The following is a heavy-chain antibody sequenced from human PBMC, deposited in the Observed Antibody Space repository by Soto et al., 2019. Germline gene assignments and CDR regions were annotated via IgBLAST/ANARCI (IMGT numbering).Heavy chain of an antibody. J-gene: IGHJ4*02. Sequence: QLQLQESGSGLVKPSQTLSLTCAVSGGSISSGGYSWSWIRQPPGKGLEWIGYIYHSGSTYYNPSLKXXGXIXXDRSKNQFSLKLSSVTAADTAVYYCARATGGGNDYWGQGTLVTVSS. CDR3: ARATGGGNDY. CDR2: IYHSGST. CDR1: GGSISSGGYS. D-gene: IGHD6-25*01. V-gene: IGHV4-30-2*01.